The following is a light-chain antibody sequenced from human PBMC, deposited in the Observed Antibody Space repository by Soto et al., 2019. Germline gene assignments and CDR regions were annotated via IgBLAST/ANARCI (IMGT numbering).Light chain of an antibody. CDR1: QSVRIN. J-gene: IGKJ1*01. CDR2: AAS. CDR3: QPYNNWPPWT. V-gene: IGKV3-15*01. Sequence: TTSPTALSLSPGARSTLSCRASQSVRINLAWYQQKPGQAPRLLIYAASMRATGIPARFSGSGAGTEFTLTISSLQSEDFAVYYCQPYNNWPPWTFGQGTKVDIK.